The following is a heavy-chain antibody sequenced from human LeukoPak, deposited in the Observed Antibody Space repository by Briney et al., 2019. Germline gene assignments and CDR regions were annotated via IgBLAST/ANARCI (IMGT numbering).Heavy chain of an antibody. CDR2: IVVGSGNT. D-gene: IGHD3-10*01. CDR1: GFTFTSSA. CDR3: AIPPLPIPSYGSGSQPFYY. Sequence: SVKVSCKASGFTFTSSAMQWVRQARGQRLEWIGWIVVGSGNTNYAQKFQERVTITRDMSTSTAYMELSSLRSEDTAVYYCAIPPLPIPSYGSGSQPFYYWGQGTLVTVSS. J-gene: IGHJ4*02. V-gene: IGHV1-58*02.